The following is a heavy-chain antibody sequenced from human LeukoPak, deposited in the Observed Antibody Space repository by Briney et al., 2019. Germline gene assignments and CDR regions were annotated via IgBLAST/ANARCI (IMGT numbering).Heavy chain of an antibody. V-gene: IGHV3-23*01. D-gene: IGHD2-15*01. CDR2: ISNNGGYT. Sequence: GGSLRLSCSASGFTFSSYAMHWVRQAPGKGLEWVSAISNNGGYTYYADSVQGRFTISRDNSKSTLCLQMNSLRAEDTAVYYCAKQLGYCSDGSCYFPYWGQGTLVTVSS. CDR1: GFTFSSYA. CDR3: AKQLGYCSDGSCYFPY. J-gene: IGHJ4*02.